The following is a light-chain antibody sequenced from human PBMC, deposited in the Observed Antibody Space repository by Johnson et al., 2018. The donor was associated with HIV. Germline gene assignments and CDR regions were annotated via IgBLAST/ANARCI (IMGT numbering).Light chain of an antibody. Sequence: QSVLTQPPSVSAAPGQKVTISCSGSSSNIGNNYVSWYQQLPGTAPKLLIYDNNKRPSGIPDRFSGSKSATSATLGITGLQTGEEADYYCGTWHSSLNAHYVFETGTKITVL. J-gene: IGLJ1*01. V-gene: IGLV1-51*01. CDR2: DNN. CDR3: GTWHSSLNAHYV. CDR1: SSNIGNNY.